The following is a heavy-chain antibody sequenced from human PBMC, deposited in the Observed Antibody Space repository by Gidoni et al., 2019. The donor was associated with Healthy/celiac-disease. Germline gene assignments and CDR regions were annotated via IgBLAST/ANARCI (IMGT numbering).Heavy chain of an antibody. D-gene: IGHD6-6*01. Sequence: QVQLVESGGGLVKPGGALRLSCEAFGFTLSDYELSAIRQAPGKGPECVSYISSSVSTIYYEDSVKGRLTISRDNAKNSLYLQMTSLRAEDTAVYYCARDCEYSSSLAPYYYYYGMDVWGQGTTVTVSS. CDR3: ARDCEYSSSLAPYYYYYGMDV. CDR2: ISSSVSTI. CDR1: GFTLSDYE. J-gene: IGHJ6*01. V-gene: IGHV3-11*01.